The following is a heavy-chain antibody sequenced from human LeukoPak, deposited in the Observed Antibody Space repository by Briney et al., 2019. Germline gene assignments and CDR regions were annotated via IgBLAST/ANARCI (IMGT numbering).Heavy chain of an antibody. CDR1: GGTFSSYA. CDR3: ARADWFDP. J-gene: IGHJ5*02. CDR2: IIPILGIA. Sequence: ASVKVSCKASGGTFSSYAIIWVRQAPGQGLEWMGRIIPILGIANYAQKFQGRVTITADKSTSTAYMELSSLRSEDTAVYYCARADWFDPWGQGTLVTVPS. V-gene: IGHV1-69*04.